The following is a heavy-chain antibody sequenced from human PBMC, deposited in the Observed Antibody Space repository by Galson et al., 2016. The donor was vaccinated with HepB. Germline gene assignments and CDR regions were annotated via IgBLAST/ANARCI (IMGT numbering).Heavy chain of an antibody. CDR1: GFTFSSYA. V-gene: IGHV3-23*01. D-gene: IGHD5-18*01. J-gene: IGHJ4*02. Sequence: SLRLSCAAAGFTFSSYAMSWVRQAPGKGREWVSDISGSGGNTYYADSVKGRFTISRDNSKNTLYLQMNSLRAEDTAVYYCATPRGYSYGYWDDTTTDYWGQGTLVTVSS. CDR3: ATPRGYSYGYWDDTTTDY. CDR2: ISGSGGNT.